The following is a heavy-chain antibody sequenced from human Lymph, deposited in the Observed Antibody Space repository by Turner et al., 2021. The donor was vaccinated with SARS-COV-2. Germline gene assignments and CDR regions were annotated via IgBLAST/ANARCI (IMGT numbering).Heavy chain of an antibody. CDR1: GFTVSSNY. D-gene: IGHD4-17*01. Sequence: EVQLVESGGGLIQPGGSLRLSCAASGFTVSSNYMSWVRQAPGKGLEWVLLICGGGSTLYADSVKGRFTISRDNSKNTLYLQMNSLRADDTAVYYCARVLPYGDYFDFWGQGTLVTVSS. CDR3: ARVLPYGDYFDF. J-gene: IGHJ4*02. V-gene: IGHV3-53*01. CDR2: ICGGGST.